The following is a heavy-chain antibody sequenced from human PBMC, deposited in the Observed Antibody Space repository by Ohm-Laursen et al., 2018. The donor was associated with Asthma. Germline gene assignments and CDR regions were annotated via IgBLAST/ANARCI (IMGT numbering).Heavy chain of an antibody. D-gene: IGHD1-26*01. Sequence: GSLRLSCAASGLSFSSSWMTWVRQAPGKGPEWVAHIKEDGSEESYPASVKGRFTISKDNAKNSLYLEMNSLRVEDTAVYYCVTDAWWSYVHWGLGTLVTVSS. CDR2: IKEDGSEE. J-gene: IGHJ4*02. V-gene: IGHV3-7*01. CDR3: VTDAWWSYVH. CDR1: GLSFSSSW.